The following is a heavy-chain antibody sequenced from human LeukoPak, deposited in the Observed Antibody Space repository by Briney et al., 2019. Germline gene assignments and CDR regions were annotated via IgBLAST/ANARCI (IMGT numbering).Heavy chain of an antibody. Sequence: SETLSLTCSVSAGSISSSSYYWGWIRQAPGKGLEWIGRIYTSGSTNYNPSLKSRVTMSVDTSKNQFSLKLSSVTAADTAVYYCAREFSDYDYVWGSYRYFWFDPWGQGTLVTVSS. CDR2: IYTSGST. CDR1: AGSISSSSYY. CDR3: AREFSDYDYVWGSYRYFWFDP. D-gene: IGHD3-16*02. J-gene: IGHJ5*02. V-gene: IGHV4-39*07.